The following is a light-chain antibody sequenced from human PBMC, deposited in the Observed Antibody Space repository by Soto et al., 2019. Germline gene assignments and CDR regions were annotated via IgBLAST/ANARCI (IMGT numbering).Light chain of an antibody. CDR2: DAS. CDR3: QQYGSSPET. CDR1: QSVSSD. J-gene: IGKJ1*01. V-gene: IGKV3-11*01. Sequence: EIGMTQSPATPSVSSGERATLSRRASQSVSSDLAWYHQKPGQAPRLLIYDASKRATGIPARFSGSGSGTDFTLTISSLEPEDFAVYYCQQYGSSPETFGQGTKVDIK.